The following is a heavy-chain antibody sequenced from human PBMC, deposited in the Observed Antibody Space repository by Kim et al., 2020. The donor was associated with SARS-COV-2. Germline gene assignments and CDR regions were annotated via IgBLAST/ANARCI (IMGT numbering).Heavy chain of an antibody. D-gene: IGHD4-4*01. V-gene: IGHV4-31*03. CDR2: IYYSGST. Sequence: SETLSLTCTVSGGSISSGGYYWSWIRQHPGKGLEWIGYIYYSGSTYYNPSLKSRVTISVDTSKNQFSLKLSSVTAADTAVYYCARDKAGVTPGGFDYWGQGTLVTVSS. J-gene: IGHJ4*02. CDR1: GGSISSGGYY. CDR3: ARDKAGVTPGGFDY.